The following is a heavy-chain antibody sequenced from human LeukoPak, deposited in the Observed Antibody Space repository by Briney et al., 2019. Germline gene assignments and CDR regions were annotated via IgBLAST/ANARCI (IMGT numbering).Heavy chain of an antibody. J-gene: IGHJ4*02. CDR1: GYTFTGFY. V-gene: IGHV1-2*02. CDR2: INPDSGDT. D-gene: IGHD3-10*01. Sequence: GASVKVSCKASGYTFTGFYVHWMRQAPGQGLEWMGWINPDSGDTEYKQKFQGRVTMTRDTSIATVYMEMTRLTHDDTAVYYCARDRGPSADSGIYYQYYFTFWGQGTLVTVSS. CDR3: ARDRGPSADSGIYYQYYFTF.